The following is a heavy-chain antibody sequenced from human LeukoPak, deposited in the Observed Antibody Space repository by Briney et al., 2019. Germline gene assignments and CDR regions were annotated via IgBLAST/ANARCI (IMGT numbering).Heavy chain of an antibody. CDR2: IYYSGST. CDR1: GGSISSYY. D-gene: IGHD6-13*01. J-gene: IGHJ4*02. CDR3: ARGAGYSTYYFDY. Sequence: SETLSLTCTVSGGSISSYYWSWIRQPPGKGLEWIGYIYYSGSTNYNPSLKSRVTISVDTSKNQFSLKLSSVTAADTAMYYCARGAGYSTYYFDYWGQGTLVTVSS. V-gene: IGHV4-59*01.